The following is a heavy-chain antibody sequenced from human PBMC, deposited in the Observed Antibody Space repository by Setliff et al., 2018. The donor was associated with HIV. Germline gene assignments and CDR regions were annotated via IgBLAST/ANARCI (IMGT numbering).Heavy chain of an antibody. V-gene: IGHV1-2*02. D-gene: IGHD6-25*01. CDR3: VTSPGSFTSVDETEAGDY. J-gene: IGHJ4*02. Sequence: ASVKVSCKASGYIFSTYGINWVRQAPGQGLEWMGNIKLSSGGTKFAQKFLGRVTMTRDTSTNTAFMELRRLNSDDTATYFCVTSPGSFTSVDETEAGDYWGQGTLVTVSS. CDR1: GYIFSTYG. CDR2: IKLSSGGT.